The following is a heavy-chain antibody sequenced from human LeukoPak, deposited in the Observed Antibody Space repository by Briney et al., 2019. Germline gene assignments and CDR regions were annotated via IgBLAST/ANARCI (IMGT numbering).Heavy chain of an antibody. CDR3: ARSPHKTLGRLRPSPGTYYFDY. Sequence: GGSLRLSCAASGFTFSSYAMSWVRQAPGKGLEWVSAISGSGGSTYYADSVKGRFTISRDNSKNTLYLQMNRLRSDDTAVYYCARSPHKTLGRLRPSPGTYYFDYWGQGTLVTVSS. J-gene: IGHJ4*02. CDR1: GFTFSSYA. D-gene: IGHD1-14*01. CDR2: ISGSGGST. V-gene: IGHV3-23*01.